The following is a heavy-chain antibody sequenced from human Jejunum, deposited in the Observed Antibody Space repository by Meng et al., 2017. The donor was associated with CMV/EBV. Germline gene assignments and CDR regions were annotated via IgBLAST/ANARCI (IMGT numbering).Heavy chain of an antibody. CDR1: GGSIGSGDYY. D-gene: IGHD3-3*01. CDR2: IHDTGST. Sequence: QVELRGSGQGVCKPSTTLSLTCAVSGGSIGSGDYYWSWIRQPPGKGLEWIGYIHDTGSTYYNPSLKSRVDISLGTSRNHFSLTLSSVTAEDTAVYFCARGSIFVSFDSWGQGTLVTVSS. J-gene: IGHJ4*02. V-gene: IGHV4-30-4*08. CDR3: ARGSIFVSFDS.